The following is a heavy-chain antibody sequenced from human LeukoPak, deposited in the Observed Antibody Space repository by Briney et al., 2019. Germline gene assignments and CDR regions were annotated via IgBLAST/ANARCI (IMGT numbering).Heavy chain of an antibody. CDR2: ISGSGGST. CDR3: AKPGGGLLQYYFDY. CDR1: GFTFSSYA. V-gene: IGHV3-23*01. D-gene: IGHD3-10*01. J-gene: IGHJ4*02. Sequence: GESLRLSCAASGFTFSSYAMSWVRQAPGKGLEWVSAISGSGGSTYYADSVKGRFTISRDNSKNTLYLQMNNLRAEDTAVYYCAKPGGGLLQYYFDYWGQGTLVTVSS.